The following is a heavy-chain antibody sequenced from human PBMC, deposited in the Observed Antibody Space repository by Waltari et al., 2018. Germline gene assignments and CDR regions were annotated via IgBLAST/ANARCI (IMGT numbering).Heavy chain of an antibody. V-gene: IGHV4-30-4*01. Sequence: QVQLQESGPGLVKPSPTLSPPATAPGGPINSGASSWCWIRQPPGKGLEWIGYIYYSGSTSYNPSLKGRGFMSIDTSKNQYSLRLSSVTAADTAVYYCARGRTTVMTPWAYWGQGSLVTVSS. D-gene: IGHD4-4*01. J-gene: IGHJ4*02. CDR2: IYYSGST. CDR3: ARGRTTVMTPWAY. CDR1: GGPINSGASS.